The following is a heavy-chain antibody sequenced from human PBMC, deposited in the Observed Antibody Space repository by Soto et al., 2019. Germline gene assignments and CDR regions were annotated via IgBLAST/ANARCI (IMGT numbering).Heavy chain of an antibody. CDR2: INPSGGST. V-gene: IGHV1-46*01. CDR3: ATDPQYCSSTSCYEDYYYYGMDV. Sequence: QVQLVQSGAEVKKPGASVKVSCKASGYTFTSYYMHWVRQAPGQGLEWMGIINPSGGSTSYAQKFQGRVTMTRDTSTSTVYMELSSLRSEDTAVYYCATDPQYCSSTSCYEDYYYYGMDVWGQGTTVTVSS. J-gene: IGHJ6*02. CDR1: GYTFTSYY. D-gene: IGHD2-2*01.